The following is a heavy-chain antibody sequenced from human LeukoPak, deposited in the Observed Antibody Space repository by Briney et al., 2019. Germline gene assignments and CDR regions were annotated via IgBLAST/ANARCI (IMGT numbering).Heavy chain of an antibody. CDR3: ARGEFGDLRYDY. CDR2: IKADGSVR. Sequence: GGSLRLSCAAFGFTFSTYWMSWVRQAPGEGLEWVANIKADGSVRFYVDSVEGRFTIFRDNVKNSLYLQMNSLRVEDTAMYYCARGEFGDLRYDYWGQGSLVTVSS. V-gene: IGHV3-7*03. CDR1: GFTFSTYW. J-gene: IGHJ4*02. D-gene: IGHD4-17*01.